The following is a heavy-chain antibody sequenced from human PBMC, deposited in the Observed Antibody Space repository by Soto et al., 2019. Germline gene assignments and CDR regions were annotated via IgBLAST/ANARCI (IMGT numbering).Heavy chain of an antibody. CDR3: AKESIVVVPAAMRSYDYYYIDV. Sequence: GGSLRLSCAASGFTFDDYAMHWVRQAPGKGLEWVSGISWNSRSIGYANSVNGRLTVARDNAKNSLYLQMNSLRAEDTALYYCAKESIVVVPAAMRSYDYYYIDVWGKGTTVPVSS. D-gene: IGHD2-2*01. CDR1: GFTFDDYA. V-gene: IGHV3-9*01. CDR2: ISWNSRSI. J-gene: IGHJ6*03.